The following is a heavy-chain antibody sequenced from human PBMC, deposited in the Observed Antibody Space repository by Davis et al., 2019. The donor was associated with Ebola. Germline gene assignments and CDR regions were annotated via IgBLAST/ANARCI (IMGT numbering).Heavy chain of an antibody. CDR1: GFTFNTYA. CDR2: ISDSGGST. V-gene: IGHV3-23*01. Sequence: GESLKISCAASGFTFNTYAMNWVRQAPGRGLEWVSTISDSGGSTYYADSVKGRFTISRDIFKNTLYLQMNSLRAEDTAVYYCAKSGQWLDYFDYWGQGALVTVSS. CDR3: AKSGQWLDYFDY. J-gene: IGHJ4*02. D-gene: IGHD6-19*01.